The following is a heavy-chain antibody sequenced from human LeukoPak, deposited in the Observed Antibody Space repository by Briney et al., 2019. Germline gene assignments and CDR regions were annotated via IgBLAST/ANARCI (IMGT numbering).Heavy chain of an antibody. J-gene: IGHJ4*02. Sequence: PSETLSLTCTVPGGSMSTYYWSWIRQSPGKGLEWIGYIYYSGSTSYNPSLKSRLTISIDTSKTQFYLKLSSVTATDTAVYYCARVVYSGSWGYFDYWGQGILVTVSS. CDR1: GGSMSTYY. V-gene: IGHV4-59*01. D-gene: IGHD3-10*01. CDR3: ARVVYSGSWGYFDY. CDR2: IYYSGST.